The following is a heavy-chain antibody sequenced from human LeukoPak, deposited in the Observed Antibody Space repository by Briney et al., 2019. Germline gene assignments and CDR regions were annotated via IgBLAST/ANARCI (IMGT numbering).Heavy chain of an antibody. CDR3: AAESSPAPFYYYGMDV. CDR1: GFTFTSSA. D-gene: IGHD6-6*01. Sequence: VASVKVSCKAFGFTFTSSAMQRVRQARGQRLEWIGWIVAGSGNTNYAQKFQERVTITRDMSTSTAYMELSSLRFEDTAVYYCAAESSPAPFYYYGMDVWGQGTTVTVSS. J-gene: IGHJ6*02. CDR2: IVAGSGNT. V-gene: IGHV1-58*02.